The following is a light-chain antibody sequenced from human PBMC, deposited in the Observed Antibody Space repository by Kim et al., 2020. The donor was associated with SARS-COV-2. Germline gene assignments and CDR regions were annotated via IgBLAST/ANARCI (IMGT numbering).Light chain of an antibody. CDR2: RDY. V-gene: IGLV3-9*01. CDR3: QVLDSSSVV. J-gene: IGLJ2*01. CDR1: NIGRKN. Sequence: SVSRGQTASITCGGNNIGRKNVRWYQQKPGQAPVLVIYRDYNRPSGIPERFSGSNSGNTATLTISRAQARDEADYYCQVLDSSSVVFGGGTKLTVL.